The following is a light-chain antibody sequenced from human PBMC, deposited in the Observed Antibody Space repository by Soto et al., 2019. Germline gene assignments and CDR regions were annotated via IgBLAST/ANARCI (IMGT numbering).Light chain of an antibody. V-gene: IGKV1-5*01. CDR1: QSISTW. CDR3: QQYDSYSWT. Sequence: DIEMTQSPATLSASSGDTVTITCRASQSISTWLAWYQQKAGKAPKLLIFDASSLQRGVPSRFRGSGSGTEFTLTISSLQPDDFATYYCQQYDSYSWTFGQGTKVDIK. J-gene: IGKJ1*01. CDR2: DAS.